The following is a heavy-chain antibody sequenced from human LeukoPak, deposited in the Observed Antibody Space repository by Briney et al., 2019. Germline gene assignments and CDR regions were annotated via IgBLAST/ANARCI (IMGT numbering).Heavy chain of an antibody. CDR2: IYGGDAA. D-gene: IGHD6-13*01. CDR1: GFNVSSNY. Sequence: GGSLRLSCAASGFNVSSNYMTWVRQAPGEGLEWVSLIYGGDAAYYAESVRGRFMISRDNLKNTLFLQMNSLRAEDTAVYYCVTSTGQQFIPYDYWGQGTHVTVSS. V-gene: IGHV3-66*02. CDR3: VTSTGQQFIPYDY. J-gene: IGHJ4*02.